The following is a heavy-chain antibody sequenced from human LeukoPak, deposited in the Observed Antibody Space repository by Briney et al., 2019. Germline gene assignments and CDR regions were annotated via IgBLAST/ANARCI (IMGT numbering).Heavy chain of an antibody. CDR3: ARGHYGYARFDN. J-gene: IGHJ4*02. Sequence: PSETLSLTCAVYGGSFSGYYWSWIRQPPGKGLEWIGEINHSGSTTYNPSLKSRVTISVDTSKNQFSLQLNSVTAADTAVYYCARGHYGYARFDNWGQGTLVTVSS. V-gene: IGHV4-34*01. CDR2: INHSGST. D-gene: IGHD5-12*01. CDR1: GGSFSGYY.